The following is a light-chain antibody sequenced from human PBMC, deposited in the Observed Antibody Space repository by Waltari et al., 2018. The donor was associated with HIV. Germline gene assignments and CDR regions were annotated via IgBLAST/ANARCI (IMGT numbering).Light chain of an antibody. J-gene: IGKJ3*01. V-gene: IGKV1-39*01. CDR1: QNVINY. CDR3: QQTFSPPRT. CDR2: GAS. Sequence: DINMTQSPSSLSASVGDRVTISCRTSQNVINYLNGYHQRPGKAPTLLIFGASTVQDGVSSRFSGSGSGTDFTLSIAGLQPEDIGTYYCQQTFSPPRTFGPGT.